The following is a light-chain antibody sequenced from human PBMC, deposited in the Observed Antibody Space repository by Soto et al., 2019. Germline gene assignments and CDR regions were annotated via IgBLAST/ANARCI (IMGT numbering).Light chain of an antibody. CDR1: SSDVGGYNF. Sequence: QSALTQPPSASGSPGQSCTISCTGTSSDVGGYNFVSWYQQHPGKAPKLLIYEVTKRPSGVPDRFSGSKSANTAYLAVSGRQADDDADYYCSSYAGHNNRYVFGTGTKLTVL. V-gene: IGLV2-8*01. CDR2: EVT. J-gene: IGLJ1*01. CDR3: SSYAGHNNRYV.